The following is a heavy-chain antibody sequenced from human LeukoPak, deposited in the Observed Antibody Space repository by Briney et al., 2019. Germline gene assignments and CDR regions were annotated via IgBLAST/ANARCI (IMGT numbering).Heavy chain of an antibody. V-gene: IGHV1-69*04. CDR1: GGTFSSYA. D-gene: IGHD3-10*01. J-gene: IGHJ4*02. Sequence: SVKVSCKASGGTFSSYAISWVRQAPGQGLEWMGGIIPILGIANYAQKFQGRVTITADKSTSTAYMELSSLRSEATAVYYCERDEGITMVRGVTFFDYWGQGTLVTVSS. CDR2: IIPILGIA. CDR3: ERDEGITMVRGVTFFDY.